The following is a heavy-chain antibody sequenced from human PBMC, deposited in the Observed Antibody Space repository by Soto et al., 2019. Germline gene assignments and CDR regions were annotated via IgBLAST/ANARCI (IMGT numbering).Heavy chain of an antibody. V-gene: IGHV3-48*01. CDR3: ASALINYYQSSGLDY. CDR2: ISSSSSTI. D-gene: IGHD3-22*01. CDR1: GFTFSSYS. J-gene: IGHJ4*02. Sequence: GGSLRLSCAASGFTFSSYSMNWVRQAPGKGLEWVSYISSSSSTIYYADSVKGRFTISRDNAKNSLYLQMNSLRGEDTAVYYCASALINYYQSSGLDYWGQGTLVTVSS.